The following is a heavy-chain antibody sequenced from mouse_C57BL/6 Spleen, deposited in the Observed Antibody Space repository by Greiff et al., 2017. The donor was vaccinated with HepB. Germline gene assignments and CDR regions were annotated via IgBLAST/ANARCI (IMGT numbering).Heavy chain of an antibody. V-gene: IGHV1-59*01. Sequence: QVQLQQPGAELVRPGTSVKLSCKASGYTFTSYWMHWVKQRPGQGLEWIGVIDPSDSYTNYNQKFKGKATLTVDTSSSTAYMQLSSLTSEDSAVYYCARGGNYDPYYAMDYWGQGTSVTVSS. J-gene: IGHJ4*01. CDR2: IDPSDSYT. CDR3: ARGGNYDPYYAMDY. D-gene: IGHD2-1*01. CDR1: GYTFTSYW.